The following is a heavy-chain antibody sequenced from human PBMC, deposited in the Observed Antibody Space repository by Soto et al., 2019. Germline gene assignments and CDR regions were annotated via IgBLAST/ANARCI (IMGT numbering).Heavy chain of an antibody. CDR2: MNPNSGNS. J-gene: IGHJ4*02. V-gene: IGHV1-8*01. CDR1: GYTCTGYD. D-gene: IGHD1-7*01. CDR3: AGEKGGTTGIDF. Sequence: QAQLVQSGAEVKNPGASVKVSCKASGYTCTGYDINWVRQATGQGLEWMGWMNPNSGNSGYAQNFQGRVTMTRDNSITTAYMEVTSLRDDDSAVYYCAGEKGGTTGIDFWGQGTLVTVSS.